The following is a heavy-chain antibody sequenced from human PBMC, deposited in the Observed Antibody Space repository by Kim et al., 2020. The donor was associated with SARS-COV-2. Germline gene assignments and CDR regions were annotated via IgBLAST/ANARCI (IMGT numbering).Heavy chain of an antibody. J-gene: IGHJ3*02. CDR1: GFTFSTYG. CDR3: ARGSDASEFDI. CDR2: IWHDGSNK. V-gene: IGHV3-33*01. Sequence: GGSLRLSCVASGFTFSTYGMHWVRQAPGKGLEWVAVIWHDGSNKIYADSVKGRFTISRDNSKNTLYLQMNSLRAEDTTVYYCARGSDASEFDIWGQGTM. D-gene: IGHD2-21*02.